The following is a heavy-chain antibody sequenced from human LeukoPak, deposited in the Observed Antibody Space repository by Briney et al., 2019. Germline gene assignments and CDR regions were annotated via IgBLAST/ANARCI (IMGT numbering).Heavy chain of an antibody. CDR1: GFTFSSYA. J-gene: IGHJ4*02. CDR3: ARGRITMIVVPVGVDY. D-gene: IGHD3-22*01. V-gene: IGHV3-33*08. CDR2: LWYDGSNK. Sequence: GGSLRLSCAASGFTFSSYAMHWVRQAPGKGLEWVAVLWYDGSNKYYADSVKGRFTISRDNSKNTLYLQMNSLRAEDTAVYYCARGRITMIVVPVGVDYWGQGTLVTVSS.